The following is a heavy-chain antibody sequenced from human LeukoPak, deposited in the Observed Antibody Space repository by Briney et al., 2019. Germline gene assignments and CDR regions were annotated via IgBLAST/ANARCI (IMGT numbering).Heavy chain of an antibody. V-gene: IGHV3-53*01. D-gene: IGHD6-13*01. CDR3: ARDGRGSSAAGSPLVFDY. J-gene: IGHJ4*02. CDR1: AFTVSSNY. Sequence: GGSLRLSCAASAFTVSSNYMGWVRQAPGKGLEWVSVVYAGGSTSYADSVKGRFTISRDNSKNTLYLQMNRLRAEDTAVYYCARDGRGSSAAGSPLVFDYWGQGTLVTVSS. CDR2: VYAGGST.